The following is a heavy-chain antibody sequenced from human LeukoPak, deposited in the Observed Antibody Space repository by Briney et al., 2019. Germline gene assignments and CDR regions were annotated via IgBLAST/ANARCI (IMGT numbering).Heavy chain of an antibody. CDR2: IYYSGST. J-gene: IGHJ4*02. CDR3: AGYYDITSGHFDY. D-gene: IGHD3-22*01. V-gene: IGHV4-59*01. Sequence: PSETLSLTCTVSGGSISSYYWSWIRQPPGKGPEWIGYIYYSGSTNYNPSLKSRVTISVDTSKNQFSLKLSSVTAADTAVYYCAGYYDITSGHFDYWGQGTLVTVSS. CDR1: GGSISSYY.